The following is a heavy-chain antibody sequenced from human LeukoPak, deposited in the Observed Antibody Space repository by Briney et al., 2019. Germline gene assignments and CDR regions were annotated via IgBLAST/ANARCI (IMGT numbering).Heavy chain of an antibody. CDR2: ISSSGSTI. J-gene: IGHJ4*02. CDR3: AKRLAMAHNFDY. V-gene: IGHV3-48*03. D-gene: IGHD5-18*01. Sequence: PGGSLRLSCAASGFTFSNYEMNWVRQAPGKGLEWISYISSSGSTIFYADSVKGRFTISRDNSKNTLYLQMNSLRAEDTAVYYCAKRLAMAHNFDYWGQGTPVTVSS. CDR1: GFTFSNYE.